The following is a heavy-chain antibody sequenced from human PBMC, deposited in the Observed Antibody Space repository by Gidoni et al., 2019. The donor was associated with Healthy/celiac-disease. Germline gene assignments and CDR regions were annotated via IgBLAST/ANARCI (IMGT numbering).Heavy chain of an antibody. D-gene: IGHD3-9*01. CDR1: GFTFSSYG. V-gene: IGHV3-30*18. Sequence: QVQLVESGGGVVQPGRSLRLSCAASGFTFSSYGMHWVRQAPGKGLEWVAVISYDGSNKYYADSVKGRFTISRDNSKNTLYLQMNSLRAEDTAVYYCAKDLTADYYDILTGSPLWFDPWGQGTLVTVSS. CDR2: ISYDGSNK. J-gene: IGHJ5*02. CDR3: AKDLTADYYDILTGSPLWFDP.